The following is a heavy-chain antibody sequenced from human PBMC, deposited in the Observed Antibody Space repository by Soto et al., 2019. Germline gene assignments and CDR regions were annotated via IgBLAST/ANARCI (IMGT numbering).Heavy chain of an antibody. CDR1: GYTFTSYD. CDR2: MNPNSGNT. CDR3: ARGSAPWLGGPERFDRGLDV. V-gene: IGHV1-8*01. D-gene: IGHD3-10*01. Sequence: ASVKVSCKASGYTFTSYDINWVRQATGQGLEWMGWMNPNSGNTGYAQKFQGRVTMTRNTSISTAYMELSSLRSEDTAVYYCARGSAPWLGGPERFDRGLDVWGQGTTVTVSS. J-gene: IGHJ6*02.